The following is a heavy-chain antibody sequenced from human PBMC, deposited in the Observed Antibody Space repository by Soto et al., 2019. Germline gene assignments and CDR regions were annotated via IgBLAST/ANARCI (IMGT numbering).Heavy chain of an antibody. J-gene: IGHJ4*02. CDR3: ERHENAINTVFDF. CDR2: SGGNGGYT. Sequence: EVQLLESGGGLVQPGESLRLSCVASGFTLSSYGMSWVRQAPGKGLEWVSTSGGNGGYTYYADSVKGRFTISSDNSKITLYLQKNSLRAEDTAVYYCERHENAINTVFDFLGLGPLVTVSS. CDR1: GFTLSSYG. D-gene: IGHD2-2*02. V-gene: IGHV3-23*01.